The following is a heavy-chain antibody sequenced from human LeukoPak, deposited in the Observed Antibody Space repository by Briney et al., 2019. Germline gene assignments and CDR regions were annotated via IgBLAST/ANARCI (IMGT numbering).Heavy chain of an antibody. CDR2: ISSSSSYI. Sequence: GGSLRLSCAASGFTLSNYSMNWVRQAPGKGLEWVAFISSSSSYIFYADSPKGRFTISRDNAKNSLYLRMNSLRADDTAVYYCARDLAYGDDGLWGQGTLVTVSS. J-gene: IGHJ4*02. D-gene: IGHD4-17*01. V-gene: IGHV3-21*01. CDR3: ARDLAYGDDGL. CDR1: GFTLSNYS.